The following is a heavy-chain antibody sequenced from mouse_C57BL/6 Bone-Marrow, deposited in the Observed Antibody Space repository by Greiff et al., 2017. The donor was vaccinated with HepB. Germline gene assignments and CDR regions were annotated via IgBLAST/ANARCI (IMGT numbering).Heavy chain of an antibody. J-gene: IGHJ2*01. D-gene: IGHD2-14*01. CDR1: GFTFSTSG. V-gene: IGHV5-6*01. CDR3: SRDRFDYYFDY. Sequence: QRVESGGDLVRPGGSLKLSCAASGFTFSTSGMSWVRQTPDKRLEWVATINTGGTYTYYADSVRGRFTISKDSAKNTLFLLMSSLRSEDSGIYYCSRDRFDYYFDYWGQGTTLTVSS. CDR2: INTGGTYT.